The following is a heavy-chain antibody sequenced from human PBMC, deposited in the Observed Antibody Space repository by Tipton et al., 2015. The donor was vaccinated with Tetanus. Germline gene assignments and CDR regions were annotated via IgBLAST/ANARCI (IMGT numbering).Heavy chain of an antibody. CDR3: ARGLIDYFDY. CDR1: GFTFSNYY. CDR2: ISSSGHIK. J-gene: IGHJ4*02. V-gene: IGHV3-11*01. D-gene: IGHD2-21*01. Sequence: SLRLSCAASGFTFSNYYMCWIRQAPGKGLEWVSHISSSGHIKYDADSLKGRFTISRDNAKNTLYLQMNSLRAEDTAVYFCARGLIDYFDYWGRGTLVTVSS.